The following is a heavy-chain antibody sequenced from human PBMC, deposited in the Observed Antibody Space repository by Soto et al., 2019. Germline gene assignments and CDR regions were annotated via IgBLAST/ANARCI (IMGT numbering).Heavy chain of an antibody. D-gene: IGHD2-21*02. CDR1: GYTFTSYG. V-gene: IGHV1-3*01. J-gene: IGHJ5*02. CDR2: INAANGDT. CDR3: AKDWFPGAYCGGDCYPFLFDP. Sequence: GASVKVSCKASGYTFTSYGIHWVRQAPGQRLEWMGWINAANGDTKYSPKFQGRVTITRDTSASTAYMELSSLRSEDTAVYYCAKDWFPGAYCGGDCYPFLFDPWGQGTLVTVSS.